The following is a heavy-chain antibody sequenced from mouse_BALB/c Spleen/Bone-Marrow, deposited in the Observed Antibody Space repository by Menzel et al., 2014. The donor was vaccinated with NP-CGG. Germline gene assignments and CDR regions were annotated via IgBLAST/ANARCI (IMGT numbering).Heavy chain of an antibody. Sequence: QVQLQQSGAELMKPGAPVKISCKATGYTFSSYWIEWVKQRPGHGLEWIGEILPGSGSTNYNEKFKGKATFTADTSSNTAYMQLSSLTSEDSAVYYCARSRGGFYFDYWAQGTTLTVSS. J-gene: IGHJ2*01. V-gene: IGHV1-9*01. CDR1: GYTFSSYW. CDR2: ILPGSGST. CDR3: ARSRGGFYFDY. D-gene: IGHD1-1*01.